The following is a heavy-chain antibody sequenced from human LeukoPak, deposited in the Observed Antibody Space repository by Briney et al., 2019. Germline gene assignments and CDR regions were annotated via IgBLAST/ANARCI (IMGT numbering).Heavy chain of an antibody. CDR1: GGSLSGYY. CDR2: INHNGRT. V-gene: IGHV4-34*01. CDR3: ARHDGSCSGSCWFDP. D-gene: IGHD3-10*02. Sequence: PSETLSLTCTVYGGSLSGYYWSWIRQPPGKGLEWIGEINHNGRTTYNPSLKSRVTISIDMFKKQFSLRLSSVTAADTAVYYCARHDGSCSGSCWFDPWGQGTLVTVSS. J-gene: IGHJ5*02.